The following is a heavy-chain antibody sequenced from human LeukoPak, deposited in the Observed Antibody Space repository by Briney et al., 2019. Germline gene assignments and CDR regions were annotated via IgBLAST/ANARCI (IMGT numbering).Heavy chain of an antibody. CDR1: GFIFSSHA. CDR2: IGTAGDT. V-gene: IGHV3-13*01. J-gene: IGHJ6*02. Sequence: GSLRLSCAASGFIFSSHAMHWVRQATGKGLEWVSAIGTAGDTYYPGSVKGRFTISRENAKNSLYLQMNSLRAEDTAVYYCARVLRGTFYDFWSGYSSFSDYYYGMDVWGQGTTVTVSS. CDR3: ARVLRGTFYDFWSGYSSFSDYYYGMDV. D-gene: IGHD3-3*01.